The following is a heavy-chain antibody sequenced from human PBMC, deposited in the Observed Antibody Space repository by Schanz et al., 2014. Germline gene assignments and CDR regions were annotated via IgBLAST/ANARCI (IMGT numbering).Heavy chain of an antibody. CDR2: IYHSGST. CDR3: ARSPGVFPGWFDS. CDR1: GGSISSGGSS. D-gene: IGHD2-8*01. J-gene: IGHJ5*01. V-gene: IGHV4-30-2*01. Sequence: QLQLQESGSGLVKPSQTLSLTCGVSGGSISSGGSSWNWIRLPPGKGLEWIGYIYHSGSTYYNPSLKSRVTISVDRSKNQFSLILNSVTAADTAVYYCARSPGVFPGWFDSWGQGTLVTVSS.